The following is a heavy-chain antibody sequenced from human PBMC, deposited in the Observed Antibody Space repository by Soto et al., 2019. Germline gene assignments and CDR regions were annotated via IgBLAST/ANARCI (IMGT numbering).Heavy chain of an antibody. Sequence: GGSLRLSCAASGFIFSNYVMSWVRQAPGKGLEWVSAISGSGGSTYYADSVKGRFTISRDNSKNTLYLQMNSLRAEDTAVYYCANRNPGIAPLDYWGQGTLVTVSS. J-gene: IGHJ4*02. CDR2: ISGSGGST. D-gene: IGHD6-13*01. V-gene: IGHV3-23*01. CDR3: ANRNPGIAPLDY. CDR1: GFIFSNYV.